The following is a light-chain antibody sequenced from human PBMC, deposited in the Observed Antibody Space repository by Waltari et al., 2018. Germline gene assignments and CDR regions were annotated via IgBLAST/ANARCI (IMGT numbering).Light chain of an antibody. CDR1: QSISKY. J-gene: IGKJ1*01. CDR3: QHYESLPVT. V-gene: IGKV3-20*01. Sequence: EIVLTQSPGTLSLSPGERATLSCRASQSISKYLAWYQQKPGQAPRPLIYHASSRAAGIPDRFSGSGSGTDFSLSISRLEPEDFAVYYCQHYESLPVTFGQGTKXEIX. CDR2: HAS.